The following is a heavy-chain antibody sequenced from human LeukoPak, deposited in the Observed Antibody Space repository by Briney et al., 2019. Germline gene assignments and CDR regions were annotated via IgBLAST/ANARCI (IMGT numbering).Heavy chain of an antibody. CDR2: ISNNGGYT. Sequence: PGGSLRLSCAASGFTFSSYPMHWVRQAPGKGLEWVSAISNNGGYTYYADSVQGRFTISRDNSKSTLCLQMNSLRAEDTAVYYCAKQLGYCSDGSCYFPYWGQGTLVTVSP. J-gene: IGHJ4*02. CDR3: AKQLGYCSDGSCYFPY. CDR1: GFTFSSYP. D-gene: IGHD2-15*01. V-gene: IGHV3-23*01.